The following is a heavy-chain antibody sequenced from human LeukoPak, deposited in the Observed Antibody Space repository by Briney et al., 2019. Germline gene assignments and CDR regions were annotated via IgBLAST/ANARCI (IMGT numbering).Heavy chain of an antibody. Sequence: GGSLRLSCAASGFTFSSYWMSWVRQAPGKGLEWVANIKQDGSEKYYVNSVKGRFTISRDNAKNSLYLQVSSLRAEDTAVYYCAREDATALDYWGQGTLVTVSS. CDR2: IKQDGSEK. CDR1: GFTFSSYW. D-gene: IGHD4-17*01. J-gene: IGHJ4*02. V-gene: IGHV3-7*01. CDR3: AREDATALDY.